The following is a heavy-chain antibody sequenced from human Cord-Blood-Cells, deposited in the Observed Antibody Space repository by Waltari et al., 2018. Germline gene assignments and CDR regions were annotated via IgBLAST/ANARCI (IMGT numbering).Heavy chain of an antibody. CDR3: ARRDIVGATDY. CDR1: GGSISSSSYY. J-gene: IGHJ4*02. CDR2: IHYSGST. D-gene: IGHD1-26*01. Sequence: QLQLQESGPGLVKPSETLSLTCTVSGGSISSSSYYWGWIRQPPGKGLEWIGSIHYSGSTYYNPSLKSRVTISVDTSKNQFSLKLSSVTAADTAVYYCARRDIVGATDYWGQGTLVTVSS. V-gene: IGHV4-39*01.